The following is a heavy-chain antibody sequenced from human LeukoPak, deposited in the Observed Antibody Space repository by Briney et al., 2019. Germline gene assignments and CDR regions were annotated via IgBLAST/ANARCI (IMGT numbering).Heavy chain of an antibody. CDR1: GGSISSSSYY. Sequence: SETLSLTCTVSGGSISSSSYYWGWIRQPPGKGLEWIGSIYYSGSTYYNPSHKSRVTISVDTSNNQFSLKLTSVTAADTAVYYCARHYSSSWYSAFHIWGQGTMVTVSS. J-gene: IGHJ3*02. D-gene: IGHD6-13*01. V-gene: IGHV4-39*01. CDR3: ARHYSSSWYSAFHI. CDR2: IYYSGST.